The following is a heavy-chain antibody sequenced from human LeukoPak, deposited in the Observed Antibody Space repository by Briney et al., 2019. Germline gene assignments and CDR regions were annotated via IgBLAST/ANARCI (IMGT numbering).Heavy chain of an antibody. CDR1: GFTFSSYA. J-gene: IGHJ4*02. Sequence: PGGSLRLSCAASGFTFSSYAMSWVRQAPGKGLEWVSAISGSGGSTYYADSVKGRFTISRDNSKNTLYLQMNSLRAEDTAVYYCAKSMGIFGDRTQPFDYWGQGTLVTVSS. D-gene: IGHD4-17*01. CDR3: AKSMGIFGDRTQPFDY. CDR2: ISGSGGST. V-gene: IGHV3-23*01.